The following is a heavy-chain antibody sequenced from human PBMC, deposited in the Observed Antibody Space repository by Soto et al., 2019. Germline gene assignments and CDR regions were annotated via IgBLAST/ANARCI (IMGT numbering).Heavy chain of an antibody. Sequence: QVQLVQSGSEVKKPGSSVKVSCKASGGTFSSYAISWVRQAPGQGLEWMGGIIPIFGTANYAQKFQGRVTITADKSTSTAYMELSSLRSEDTAVYYCARGVSYYYDSSGYYYFDYWGQGTLVTFSS. CDR2: IIPIFGTA. V-gene: IGHV1-69*06. J-gene: IGHJ4*02. CDR1: GGTFSSYA. CDR3: ARGVSYYYDSSGYYYFDY. D-gene: IGHD3-22*01.